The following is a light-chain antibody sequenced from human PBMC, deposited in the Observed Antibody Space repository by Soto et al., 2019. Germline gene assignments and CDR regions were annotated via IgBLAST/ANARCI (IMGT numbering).Light chain of an antibody. V-gene: IGKV3-20*01. Sequence: EIVLTQSPGTLSLSPGERATLSCRASQSVSSSSLAWYQQKPGQAPRLLVYGASSRATGIPDRFSGSGSGTDFTLTIIRLEPEDFAVYYCQQYGGSPLVTFGQGTKLEIK. CDR2: GAS. CDR3: QQYGGSPLVT. CDR1: QSVSSSS. J-gene: IGKJ2*01.